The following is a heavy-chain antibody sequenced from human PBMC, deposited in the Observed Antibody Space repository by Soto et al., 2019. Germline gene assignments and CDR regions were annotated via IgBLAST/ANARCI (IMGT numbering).Heavy chain of an antibody. D-gene: IGHD4-17*01. CDR3: AREDYGDLNWYFDL. J-gene: IGHJ2*01. Sequence: EVQLVESGGGLVKPGGSLRLSCAASGFTCRSYSMNWVRQAPGKGLEWVSSISSSSIYIYYADSVKGRFTISRDNAKNALYLQMHSLRAEDTAVYYCAREDYGDLNWYFDLWGRGTLVTVSS. V-gene: IGHV3-21*01. CDR1: GFTCRSYS. CDR2: ISSSSIYI.